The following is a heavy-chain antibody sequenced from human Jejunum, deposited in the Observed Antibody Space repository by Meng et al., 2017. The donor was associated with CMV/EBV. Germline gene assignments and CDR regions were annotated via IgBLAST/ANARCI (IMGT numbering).Heavy chain of an antibody. CDR3: ARDLPGGTKGTWLDL. V-gene: IGHV1-18*01. J-gene: IGHJ5*02. D-gene: IGHD1-14*01. CDR1: GYIFNNYG. Sequence: QVQRVQSGVEVKKPGASVKVSCKASGYIFNNYGVSWVRQAPGQGPEWMGWISAYNGNTNYAQNFQGRFTMTTDTSTSTAYMELRSLRSDDTAVYYCARDLPGGTKGTWLDLWGQGTLVTVSS. CDR2: ISAYNGNT.